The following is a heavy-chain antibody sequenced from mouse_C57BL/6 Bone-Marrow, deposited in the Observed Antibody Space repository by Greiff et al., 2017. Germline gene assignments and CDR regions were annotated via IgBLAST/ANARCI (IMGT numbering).Heavy chain of an antibody. Sequence: VQLQQSGAELVRPGASVKLSCKASGYTFTDYYINWVKQRPGQGLEWIARIYPGSGYTYYNEKFKGKATLTADKSSSTAYMQLSSLTSDDSAVYFCARSGGFDYWGQGTTLTVSS. CDR3: ARSGGFDY. V-gene: IGHV1-76*01. J-gene: IGHJ2*01. CDR1: GYTFTDYY. CDR2: IYPGSGYT. D-gene: IGHD3-1*01.